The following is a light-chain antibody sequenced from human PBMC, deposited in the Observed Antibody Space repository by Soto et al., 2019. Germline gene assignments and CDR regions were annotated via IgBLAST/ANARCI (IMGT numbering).Light chain of an antibody. V-gene: IGKV1-39*01. CDR2: GAS. CDR3: QQTDTIPRT. Sequence: DIQMTQSPSSLSASVGDRVTITCRASQSIASRLNWYQQKPGSAPKLLIYGASTLESGVPSRFSGSGSGTDFTLTVSSLQVEDFATYYCQQTDTIPRTLGQAPKVDIK. J-gene: IGKJ1*01. CDR1: QSIASR.